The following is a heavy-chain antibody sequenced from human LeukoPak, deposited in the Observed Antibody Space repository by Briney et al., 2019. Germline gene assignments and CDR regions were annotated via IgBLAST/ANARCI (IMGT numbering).Heavy chain of an antibody. D-gene: IGHD3-10*01. CDR3: AKDQSQWYYYGSGGDY. V-gene: IGHV3-30*18. J-gene: IGHJ4*02. CDR2: ISYDGSNQ. CDR1: GFTFSNYG. Sequence: GGSLRLSCAASGFTFSNYGMHWVRQPPGKGLEWVAIISYDGSNQYYVDSVKGRFTISRDNSKNTLYLQMNSLRAEDTAVYYCAKDQSQWYYYGSGGDYWGQGTLVTVSS.